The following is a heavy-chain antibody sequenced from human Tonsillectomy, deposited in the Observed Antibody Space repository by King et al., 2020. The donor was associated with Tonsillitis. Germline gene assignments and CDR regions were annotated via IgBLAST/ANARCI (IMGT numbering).Heavy chain of an antibody. J-gene: IGHJ4*02. Sequence: VQLQESGPGLVKPSQTLSLTCTVSGGSISSGDYYWSWIRQPPGKGLEWIGYIYFSGSTYYNPSLKSRVTISVDTSKNLFSLKLSSVTAADTAVYYCARDGDYYGSGSIDYWGQGTLVTVS. CDR2: IYFSGST. CDR3: ARDGDYYGSGSIDY. V-gene: IGHV4-30-4*01. CDR1: GGSISSGDYY. D-gene: IGHD3-10*01.